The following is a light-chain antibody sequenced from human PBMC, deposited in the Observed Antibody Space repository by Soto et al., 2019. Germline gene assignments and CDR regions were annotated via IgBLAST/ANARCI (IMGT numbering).Light chain of an antibody. CDR1: SSDVVGYNY. J-gene: IGLJ1*01. CDR3: SSYTSSTFYV. CDR2: EVS. Sequence: QSALTQPASVSGSPGQSITISCTGTSSDVVGYNYVSWYQQHPGKAPKLMIYEVSNRPSGVSNRSSGSKSGNTASLTISGLQAEDEADYYCSSYTSSTFYVFGTGTKVTVL. V-gene: IGLV2-14*01.